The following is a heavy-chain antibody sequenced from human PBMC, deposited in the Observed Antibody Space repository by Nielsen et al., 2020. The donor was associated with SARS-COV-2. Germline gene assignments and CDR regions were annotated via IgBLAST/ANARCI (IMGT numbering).Heavy chain of an antibody. CDR2: ISDSSNYK. J-gene: IGHJ5*02. CDR3: ARDVGLYDFWSGPSENYLDP. Sequence: WIRQPPGKGLEWVSSISDSSNYKYYADSVLGRFTISRDNAKNSLYLEMNSLRDEDTAVYFCARDVGLYDFWSGPSENYLDPWGQGTLVTVSS. D-gene: IGHD3-3*01. V-gene: IGHV3-21*06.